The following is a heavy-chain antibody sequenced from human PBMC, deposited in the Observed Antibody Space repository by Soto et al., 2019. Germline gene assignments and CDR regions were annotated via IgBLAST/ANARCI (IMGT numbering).Heavy chain of an antibody. CDR2: IWSDGSNK. Sequence: GGSLRLSCAASGFTFSNFDMHWVRQAPGKGLEWVAVIWSDGSNKYYADSLKGRFTISRDNSKNTLYLQMNSLRAEDTALYYCTKENRITTRPGSHYYYGMDVWGQGTTVTVSS. CDR1: GFTFSNFD. CDR3: TKENRITTRPGSHYYYGMDV. D-gene: IGHD6-6*01. V-gene: IGHV3-33*06. J-gene: IGHJ6*02.